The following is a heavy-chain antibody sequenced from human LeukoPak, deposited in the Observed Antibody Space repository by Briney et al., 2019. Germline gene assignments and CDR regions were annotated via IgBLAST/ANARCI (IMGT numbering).Heavy chain of an antibody. Sequence: PSETLSLTCTVSGGSISSYYWSWIRQPPGKGLEWIGYIYYSGGTNYNPSLKSRVTISVDTSKNQFSLKLSSVTAADTAVYYCARDVGAVAGGGNDAFDIWGQGTMVTVSS. CDR3: ARDVGAVAGGGNDAFDI. CDR2: IYYSGGT. CDR1: GGSISSYY. J-gene: IGHJ3*02. V-gene: IGHV4-59*01. D-gene: IGHD6-19*01.